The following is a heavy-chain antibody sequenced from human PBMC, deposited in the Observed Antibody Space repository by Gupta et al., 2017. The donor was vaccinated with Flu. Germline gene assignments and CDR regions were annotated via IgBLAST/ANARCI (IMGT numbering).Heavy chain of an antibody. V-gene: IGHV3-15*01. CDR2: IKGTTDGGTT. J-gene: IGHJ4*02. CDR1: GFTFPNAW. CDR3: TTVTGVSGSRT. Sequence: EVQLVESGGGLVKPGGSLRLSCATSGFTFPNAWMSWVRQAPGKGLEWVGRIKGTTDGGTTDYAAPVKGRFTISRDDSKNTLYLQMNSLKTEDTAMYFCTTVTGVSGSRTGGQGTLVTVSS. D-gene: IGHD2-8*01.